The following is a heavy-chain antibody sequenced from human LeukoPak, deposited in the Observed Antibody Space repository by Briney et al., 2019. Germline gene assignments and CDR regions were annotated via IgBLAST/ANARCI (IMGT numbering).Heavy chain of an antibody. V-gene: IGHV1-69*05. D-gene: IGHD3-22*01. Sequence: GSSVKVSCKASGGTFSSYAISWVRQAPGQGLEWMGGIIPIFGTANYAQKFQGRVTITTDGSTSTAYMELSSLRSEDTAVYYCARNGYYDSSGYYYPFDYWGQGTLVTVSS. CDR2: IIPIFGTA. CDR3: ARNGYYDSSGYYYPFDY. J-gene: IGHJ4*02. CDR1: GGTFSSYA.